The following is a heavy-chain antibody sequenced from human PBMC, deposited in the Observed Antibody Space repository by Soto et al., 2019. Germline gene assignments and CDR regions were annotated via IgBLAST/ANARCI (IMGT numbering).Heavy chain of an antibody. Sequence: QVQLQESGPGLVKPSQTLSLTCTVSGGSISSGGYYWRWIRQHPGKGLEWIGYIYYSGSTYYHPSLKRRVTIPVDPSTNQFSLNLSAATAADAAVYYCAGGLYSDSRLYCSSTSCGVGFDPWGQGTLVTVSS. CDR3: AGGLYSDSRLYCSSTSCGVGFDP. CDR1: GGSISSGGYY. CDR2: IYYSGST. V-gene: IGHV4-31*03. D-gene: IGHD2-2*01. J-gene: IGHJ5*02.